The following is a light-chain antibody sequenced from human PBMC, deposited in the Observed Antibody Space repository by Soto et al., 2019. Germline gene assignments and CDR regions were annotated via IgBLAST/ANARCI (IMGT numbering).Light chain of an antibody. V-gene: IGKV1-5*03. CDR3: QQYHSFSRT. CDR1: QSISVW. CDR2: KAS. J-gene: IGKJ1*01. Sequence: DLQMTQSPSTLSASVGGRVTITCRASQSISVWLAWYQQEPGKAPKPLIYKASSLESGVPSRFSGSGSGTEFTLTISSLQPDDFATYFCQQYHSFSRTFGPGTRVEIK.